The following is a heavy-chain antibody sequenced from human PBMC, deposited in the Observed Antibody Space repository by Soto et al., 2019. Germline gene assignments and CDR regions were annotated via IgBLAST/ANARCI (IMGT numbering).Heavy chain of an antibody. D-gene: IGHD2-21*01. J-gene: IGHJ6*02. Sequence: ASVKVSCKASEFVLTMYGISWLRQAPGQGLEWMGWISGYNGDTKYAQNFQDRVTIRADKSTDIVYMDLTSLRSDDSAVYYCVRDVVVASGCHYHTMDLWGLGTTVTVSS. V-gene: IGHV1-18*01. CDR2: ISGYNGDT. CDR1: EFVLTMYG. CDR3: VRDVVVASGCHYHTMDL.